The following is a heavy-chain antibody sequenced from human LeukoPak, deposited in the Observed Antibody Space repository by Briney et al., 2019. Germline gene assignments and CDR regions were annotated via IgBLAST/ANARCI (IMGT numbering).Heavy chain of an antibody. CDR2: IRYDGSNK. D-gene: IGHD2/OR15-2a*01. J-gene: IGHJ5*02. V-gene: IGHV3-30*02. Sequence: GGSLRLSCAASGFTFSSYGMHWVRQAPGKGLEWVAFIRYDGSNKYYADSVKGRFTISRDNSKNTLYLQMNSLRAEDTAVYYCARDRIIGLGRYNWFDPWGQGTPVTVSS. CDR1: GFTFSSYG. CDR3: ARDRIIGLGRYNWFDP.